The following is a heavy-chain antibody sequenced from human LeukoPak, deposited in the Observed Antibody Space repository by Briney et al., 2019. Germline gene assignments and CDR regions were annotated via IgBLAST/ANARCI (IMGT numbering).Heavy chain of an antibody. CDR3: ARTRYGSQYYFDY. D-gene: IGHD3-10*01. CDR2: INPNGGGT. CDR1: GYIFTGYY. V-gene: IGHV1-2*02. J-gene: IGHJ4*02. Sequence: ASVKVSCKASGYIFTGYYMHWVRQAPGQGLEWMGWINPNGGGTYYGQKFQDRVTMTRDTSISTAYMELSRLISDDTAVYYCARTRYGSQYYFDYWGQGTLVTVSS.